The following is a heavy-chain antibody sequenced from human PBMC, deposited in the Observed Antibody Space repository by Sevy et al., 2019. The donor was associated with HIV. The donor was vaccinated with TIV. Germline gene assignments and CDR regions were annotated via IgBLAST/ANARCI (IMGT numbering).Heavy chain of an antibody. CDR3: ARVRYDSGSYYKDY. CDR1: EFTFSDYY. V-gene: IGHV3-11*06. CDR2: ISSRSTYT. D-gene: IGHD3-10*01. Sequence: GGSLRLSCAASEFTFSDYYMSWIRQAPGKGLEWVSYISSRSTYTNYADSVKGRFTISRDNASISLYLQMNSLRADDTAVYYCARVRYDSGSYYKDYWGQGTLVTVSS. J-gene: IGHJ4*02.